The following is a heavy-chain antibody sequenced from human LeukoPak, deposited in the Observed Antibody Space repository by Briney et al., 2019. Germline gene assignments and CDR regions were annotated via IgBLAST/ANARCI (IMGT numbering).Heavy chain of an antibody. CDR1: GGTFSSYA. CDR3: ARETYSGGYYFDY. D-gene: IGHD1-26*01. J-gene: IGHJ4*02. Sequence: ASVKVSCKASGGTFSSYAISWVRQAPGQGLEWMGGIIPIFGTANYAQKFQGRVTITADESTSTAYMELSSLRSEDTAVYYCARETYSGGYYFDYWGQGTLVTVSS. V-gene: IGHV1-69*13. CDR2: IIPIFGTA.